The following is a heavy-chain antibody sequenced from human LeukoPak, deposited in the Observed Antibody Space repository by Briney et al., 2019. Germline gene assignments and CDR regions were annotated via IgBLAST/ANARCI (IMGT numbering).Heavy chain of an antibody. Sequence: ASVKVSCKASGYTFTSYGISWVRQAPRQGLEWMGWISAYNGNTNYAQKLQGRVTMTTDTSTSTAYMELRRLRSDDTAVYYCARDANYDSSGYTPFDYWGQGTLVTVSS. D-gene: IGHD3-22*01. J-gene: IGHJ4*02. V-gene: IGHV1-18*01. CDR3: ARDANYDSSGYTPFDY. CDR1: GYTFTSYG. CDR2: ISAYNGNT.